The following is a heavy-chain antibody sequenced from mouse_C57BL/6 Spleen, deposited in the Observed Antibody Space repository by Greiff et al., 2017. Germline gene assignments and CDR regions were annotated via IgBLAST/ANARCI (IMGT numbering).Heavy chain of an antibody. CDR3: ARDRDVRGYYFDY. CDR2: ISSGSSTI. Sequence: EVHLVESGGGLVKPGGSLKLSCAASGFTFSDYGMHWVRQAPEKGLEWVAYISSGSSTIYYADTVKGRFTISRDNAKNTLFLQMTSLRSEDTAMYYCARDRDVRGYYFDYWGQGTTLTVSS. D-gene: IGHD3-1*01. V-gene: IGHV5-17*01. J-gene: IGHJ2*01. CDR1: GFTFSDYG.